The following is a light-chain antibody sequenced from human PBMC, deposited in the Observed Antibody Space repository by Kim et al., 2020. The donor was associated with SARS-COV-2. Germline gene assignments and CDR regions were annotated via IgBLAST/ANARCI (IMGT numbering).Light chain of an antibody. CDR3: SSYTSSSTFV. Sequence: GQAITISCTGNDSDVGGFNYVSWYLQHPGKAPKLMIYDVSKRPSGVSNRFSGSKSGNTASLTISGLQAEDEAEYYCSSYTSSSTFVFGTGTKVTVL. CDR2: DVS. J-gene: IGLJ1*01. V-gene: IGLV2-14*03. CDR1: DSDVGGFNY.